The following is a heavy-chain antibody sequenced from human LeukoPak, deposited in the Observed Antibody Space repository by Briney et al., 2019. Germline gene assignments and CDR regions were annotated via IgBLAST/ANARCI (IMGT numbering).Heavy chain of an antibody. Sequence: PGGSLRLSCAASGFAVGSNYMSWVRQTPARGLEWVSVIYSGGGGTFYADSVKGRFTISTDNSKNTLYLQMNSLRAEDTAVYYCARSESSARGSDYWGQGTLVTVSS. D-gene: IGHD6-25*01. CDR1: GFAVGSNY. CDR2: IYSGGGGT. CDR3: ARSESSARGSDY. J-gene: IGHJ4*02. V-gene: IGHV3-53*01.